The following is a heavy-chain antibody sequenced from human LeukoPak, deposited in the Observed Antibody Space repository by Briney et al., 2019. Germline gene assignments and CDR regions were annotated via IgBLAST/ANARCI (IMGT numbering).Heavy chain of an antibody. D-gene: IGHD4-17*01. J-gene: IGHJ2*01. CDR3: ARRYGDYDVSSFFWYFDL. Sequence: GGSLRLSCAASGFTFNTYGMNWVRQAPGKGLEWLSYTSSSSNPIYYADSVKGRFTISRDNAKNLLYLQMNSLRAEDTAVYYCARRYGDYDVSSFFWYFDLWGRGTLVTVSS. V-gene: IGHV3-48*04. CDR1: GFTFNTYG. CDR2: TSSSSNPI.